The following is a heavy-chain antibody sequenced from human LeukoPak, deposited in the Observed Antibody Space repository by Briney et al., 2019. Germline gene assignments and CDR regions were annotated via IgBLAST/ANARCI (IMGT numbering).Heavy chain of an antibody. V-gene: IGHV3-30*18. D-gene: IGHD4-17*01. Sequence: GGSLRLSCAASGFTFSSYGMHWVRQAPGKGLEWAAVISYDGSNKYYADSVKGRFTISRDNSKNTLYLQMNSLRAEDTAVYYCAKGGEPFWATPKTTVTTPPDYWGQGTLVTVSS. J-gene: IGHJ4*02. CDR2: ISYDGSNK. CDR3: AKGGEPFWATPKTTVTTPPDY. CDR1: GFTFSSYG.